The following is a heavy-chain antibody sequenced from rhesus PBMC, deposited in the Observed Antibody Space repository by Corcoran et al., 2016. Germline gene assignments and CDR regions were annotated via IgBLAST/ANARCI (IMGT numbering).Heavy chain of an antibody. J-gene: IGHJ2*01. V-gene: IGHV5-20*01. CDR1: GYSFTSYW. Sequence: DVQLVQSGAEVKRPGESLKISCKTSGYSFTSYWISWVRQMPGKGLEWMGAIDPSDSDTRYNPSFQGQVTISADKSISTAYLQWSRLKASDTATYYCATTLTVTTSWYFDLWGPGTPITISS. CDR2: IDPSDSDT. D-gene: IGHD4-23*01. CDR3: ATTLTVTTSWYFDL.